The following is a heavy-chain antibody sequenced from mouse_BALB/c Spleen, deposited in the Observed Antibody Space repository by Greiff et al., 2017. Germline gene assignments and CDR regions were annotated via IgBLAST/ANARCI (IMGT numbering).Heavy chain of an antibody. D-gene: IGHD2-4*01. CDR2: ISSGSSTI. J-gene: IGHJ4*01. V-gene: IGHV5-17*02. CDR3: ARGGITNAMDY. CDR1: GFTFSSFG. Sequence: DVQLVESGGGLVQPGGSRKLSCAASGFTFSSFGMHWVRQAPEKGLEWVAYISSGSSTIYYADTVKGRFTISRDNPKNTLFLQMTSLRSEDTAMYYCARGGITNAMDYWGQGTSVTVSS.